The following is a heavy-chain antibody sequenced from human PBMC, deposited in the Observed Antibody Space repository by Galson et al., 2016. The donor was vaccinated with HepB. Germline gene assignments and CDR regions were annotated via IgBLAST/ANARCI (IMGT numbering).Heavy chain of an antibody. V-gene: IGHV4-4*02. D-gene: IGHD1-14*01. CDR2: ICHSGST. CDR3: ASLDNRQGGKY. J-gene: IGHJ4*02. Sequence: ETLSLTCAVSGASISSMNWWSWVRQPPGKGLEWIGEICHSGSTNYNPSLKSRVTISVDNSKNQFSLKLSSVTAADTAVYDCASLDNRQGGKYWGQGTLVTVSA. CDR1: GASISSMNW.